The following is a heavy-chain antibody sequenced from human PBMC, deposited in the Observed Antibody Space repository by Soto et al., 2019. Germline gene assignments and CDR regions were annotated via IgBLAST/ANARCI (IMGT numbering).Heavy chain of an antibody. J-gene: IGHJ4*02. CDR3: ARLGSQFLLRYFDWFPPPADY. D-gene: IGHD3-9*01. Sequence: SETLSLTCTVSGGSISSYYWSWIRQPPGKGLEWIGYIYYSGSTNYNPSLKSRVTISVDTSKNQFSLKLSSVTAADTAVYYCARLGSQFLLRYFDWFPPPADYWGQGTLVTVSS. CDR2: IYYSGST. CDR1: GGSISSYY. V-gene: IGHV4-59*08.